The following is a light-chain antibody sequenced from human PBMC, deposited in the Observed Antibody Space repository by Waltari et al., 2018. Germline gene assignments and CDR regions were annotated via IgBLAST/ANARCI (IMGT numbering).Light chain of an antibody. V-gene: IGKV1-17*01. J-gene: IGKJ3*01. CDR1: QGISTY. CDR3: LQYNSNPFT. CDR2: AAS. Sequence: DIQMTQSPSSLSASAGDRVTITCRASQGISTYLNWYQQKPGKAPKRLIYAASSLERGVPSRFSGSGSGTDFTLTISSLQPEDFATYYCLQYNSNPFTFGPGTKLDIK.